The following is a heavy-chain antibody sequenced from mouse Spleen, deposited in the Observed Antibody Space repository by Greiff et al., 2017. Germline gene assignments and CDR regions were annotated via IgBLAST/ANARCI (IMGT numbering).Heavy chain of an antibody. D-gene: IGHD1-1*01. V-gene: IGHV1-26*01. CDR1: GYTFTDYY. CDR2: INPNNGGT. CDR3: ARRITTVVATRSYFDY. J-gene: IGHJ2*01. Sequence: EVQLQQSGPELVKPGASVKISCKASGYTFTDYYMNWVKQSHGKSLEWIGDINPNNGGTSYNQKFKGKATLTVDKSSSTAYMELRSLTSEDSAVYYCARRITTVVATRSYFDYWGQGTTLTVSS.